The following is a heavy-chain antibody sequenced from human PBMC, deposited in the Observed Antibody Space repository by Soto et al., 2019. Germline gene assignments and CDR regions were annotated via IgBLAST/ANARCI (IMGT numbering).Heavy chain of an antibody. J-gene: IGHJ6*02. D-gene: IGHD5-18*01. CDR3: RKYRGYSYGYYYGRDV. CDR2: ISSSSSYI. CDR1: GFTFSSYS. V-gene: IGHV3-21*01. Sequence: GGSLRLSCAASGFTFSSYSMNWVRQAPGKGLEWVSSISSSSSYIYYADSVKGRFTISRDNAKNSLYLQMNSLRAEDKAVYYCRKYRGYSYGYYYGRDVWGQGTTVAVSS.